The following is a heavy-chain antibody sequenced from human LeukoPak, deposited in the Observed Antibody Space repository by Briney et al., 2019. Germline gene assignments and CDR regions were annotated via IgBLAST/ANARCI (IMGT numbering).Heavy chain of an antibody. CDR1: GYTFTSYG. CDR3: ARGARQQLVDY. D-gene: IGHD6-13*01. J-gene: IGHJ4*02. Sequence: ASVKVSCKASGYTFTSYGISWVRQAPGQGLEWMGWINPDSGGTNYAPKFQGRVTMTRDTSISTAYMELNRLRSDDTAVYYCARGARQQLVDYWGQGTLVTVSS. V-gene: IGHV1-2*02. CDR2: INPDSGGT.